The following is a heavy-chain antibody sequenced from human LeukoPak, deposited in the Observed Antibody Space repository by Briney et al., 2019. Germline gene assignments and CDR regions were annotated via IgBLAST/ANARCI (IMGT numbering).Heavy chain of an antibody. CDR1: GGFISSGGYY. CDR2: IHHTGST. D-gene: IGHD3-16*01. CDR3: ARRSLGGSPFDY. V-gene: IGHV4-30-2*01. Sequence: SETLSLTCTVSGGFISSGGYYWSWIRQPPGKGVEWIGYIHHTGSTSYNLSLKSRVTISVDTSKNQFSLKLSSVTAADTAVYYCARRSLGGSPFDYWGQGTLVTVSS. J-gene: IGHJ4*02.